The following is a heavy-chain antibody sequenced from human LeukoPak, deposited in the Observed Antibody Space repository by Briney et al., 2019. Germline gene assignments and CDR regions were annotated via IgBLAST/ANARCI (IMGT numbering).Heavy chain of an antibody. V-gene: IGHV4-30-4*01. CDR3: ARVDLGYCSGGSCYSFDY. Sequence: SETLSLTCTVSGGSISSGDYYWSWIRQPPGQGLEWIGYICYSGSTYYNPSLKSRVTISVDTSKNQFSLKLSSVTAADTAVYYCARVDLGYCSGGSCYSFDYWGQGTLVTVSS. J-gene: IGHJ4*02. CDR2: ICYSGST. D-gene: IGHD2-15*01. CDR1: GGSISSGDYY.